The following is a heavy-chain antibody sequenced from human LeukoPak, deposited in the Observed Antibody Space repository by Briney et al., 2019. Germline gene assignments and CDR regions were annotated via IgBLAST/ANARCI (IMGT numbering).Heavy chain of an antibody. J-gene: IGHJ3*02. D-gene: IGHD1-26*01. CDR2: FDPEDGET. Sequence: ASVKVSCKVSGYTLTELSMHWVRQAPGKGLEWMGGFDPEDGETIYAQKFQGRVTMTEDTSTDTAYMELSSLRSEDTAVYYCATTLGATTYRIDAFVIWGQGTMVTVSS. V-gene: IGHV1-24*01. CDR3: ATTLGATTYRIDAFVI. CDR1: GYTLTELS.